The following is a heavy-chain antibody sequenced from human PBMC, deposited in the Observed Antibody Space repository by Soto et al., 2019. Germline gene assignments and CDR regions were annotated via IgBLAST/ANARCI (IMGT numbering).Heavy chain of an antibody. CDR3: ARIVVPVFSDAFDL. Sequence: GGSLRLSCAVSGFICSSYDMSWVRQAPGKGLEWLSAISHNGGSTYYADSVQGRFTISRDNSLNTLYLQLTSLRDADTALYYCARIVVPVFSDAFDLWGQGTLVTVSS. J-gene: IGHJ3*01. D-gene: IGHD2-15*01. V-gene: IGHV3-23*01. CDR1: GFICSSYD. CDR2: ISHNGGST.